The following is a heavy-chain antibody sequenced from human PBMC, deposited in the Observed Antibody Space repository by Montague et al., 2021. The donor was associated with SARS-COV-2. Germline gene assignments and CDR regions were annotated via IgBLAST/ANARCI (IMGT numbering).Heavy chain of an antibody. Sequence: SETLSLTYTVSGGSISSYYWSWIRQPPGKGLEWIGYIYYSGSTNYNPSLKSRVTISVDTSKNQFSLRLSSVTAADTAVYYCAGGGDMNWFDPWGQGTLVTVSS. D-gene: IGHD2-21*01. CDR1: GGSISSYY. V-gene: IGHV4-59*01. CDR2: IYYSGST. CDR3: AGGGDMNWFDP. J-gene: IGHJ5*02.